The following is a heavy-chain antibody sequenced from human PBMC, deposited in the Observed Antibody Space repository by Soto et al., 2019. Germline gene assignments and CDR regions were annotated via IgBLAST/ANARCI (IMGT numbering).Heavy chain of an antibody. V-gene: IGHV1-69*13. J-gene: IGHJ4*02. Sequence: ASVKVSCKASGGTFSSYAITWVRQAPGQGLEWMGGIIPIFGTTNYAQKFQGRVTITADESTTTAYMELSSLRSEDTAVYYCARDRSYYDSSGSYSPPYWGQGTLVTVSS. D-gene: IGHD3-22*01. CDR3: ARDRSYYDSSGSYSPPY. CDR1: GGTFSSYA. CDR2: IIPIFGTT.